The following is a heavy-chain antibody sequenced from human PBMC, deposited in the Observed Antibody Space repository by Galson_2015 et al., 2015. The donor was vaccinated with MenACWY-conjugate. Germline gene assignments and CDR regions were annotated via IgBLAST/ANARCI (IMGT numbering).Heavy chain of an antibody. CDR1: GYSFTGYW. J-gene: IGHJ3*01. V-gene: IGHV5-51*01. CDR3: ARRGVRGLTDDAFDF. D-gene: IGHD3-10*01. Sequence: SGAEVKKSGDSLKISCEASGYSFTGYWIVWVRQMPGKGPEWMGIIYPGDSDTTYSPSFEGQVTMSADKSISTAYLQWSSLKTSDSAIYFCARRGVRGLTDDAFDFWGQGTLVSVSS. CDR2: IYPGDSDT.